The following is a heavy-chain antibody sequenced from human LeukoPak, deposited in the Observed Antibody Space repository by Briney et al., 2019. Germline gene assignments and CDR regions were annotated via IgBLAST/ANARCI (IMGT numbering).Heavy chain of an antibody. D-gene: IGHD5-18*01. CDR3: AKEGYSYGNDAFDI. J-gene: IGHJ3*02. V-gene: IGHV3-30-3*01. CDR1: GFTFSSYA. Sequence: GGSLRLSCAASGFTFSSYAMHWVRQAPGKGLEWVAVISYDGSNKYYADSVKGRFTISRDNSKNTLYLQMNSLRAEDTAVYYCAKEGYSYGNDAFDIWGQGTMVTVSS. CDR2: ISYDGSNK.